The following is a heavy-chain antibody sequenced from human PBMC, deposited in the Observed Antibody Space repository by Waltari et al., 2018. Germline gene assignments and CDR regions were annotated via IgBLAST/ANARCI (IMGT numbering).Heavy chain of an antibody. J-gene: IGHJ4*02. CDR2: IKWNGGST. D-gene: IGHD4-4*01. Sequence: EVQLVESGGDVVRHGGSLRLSCAASGFTFDDYGMRWVRQAPGRGLEWVSGIKWNGGSTVYADSVKGRFTISRDNAKNSLHLQMNSLRAGDTALYYCARGFYSHFDYWGQGTLVTVSS. V-gene: IGHV3-20*04. CDR1: GFTFDDYG. CDR3: ARGFYSHFDY.